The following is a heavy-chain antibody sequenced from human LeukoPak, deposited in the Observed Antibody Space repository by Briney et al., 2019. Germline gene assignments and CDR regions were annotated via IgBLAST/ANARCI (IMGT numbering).Heavy chain of an antibody. Sequence: PGGSLRLSCVVSGFTFNIYEMNLVRQAPGKGLEWVSYISSSGRTTYYADSVKGRFTISRDNAKNSLYLQTNSLRVDDTAVYYCARGPRDPTEFCSGGRCAPTYEFWGQGTLVTVSS. V-gene: IGHV3-48*03. D-gene: IGHD2-15*01. CDR2: ISSSGRTT. J-gene: IGHJ4*02. CDR3: ARGPRDPTEFCSGGRCAPTYEF. CDR1: GFTFNIYE.